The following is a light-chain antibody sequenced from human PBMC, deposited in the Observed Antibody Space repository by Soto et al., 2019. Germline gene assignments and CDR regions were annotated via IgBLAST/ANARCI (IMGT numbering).Light chain of an antibody. CDR2: AAS. CDR1: QGISSY. V-gene: IGKV1-8*01. Sequence: AIRMTQSPSSFSASTGDRVTITCRASQGISSYLAWYQQKPGKAPKLLIYAASTLQSGVPSRFSGSGSGTDFTLTISYLQSEDFATYYGQQYDNYPLTVGGGTKVEIK. J-gene: IGKJ4*01. CDR3: QQYDNYPLT.